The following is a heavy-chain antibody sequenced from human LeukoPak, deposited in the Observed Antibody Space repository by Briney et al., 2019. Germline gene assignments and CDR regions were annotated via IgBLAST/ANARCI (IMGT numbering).Heavy chain of an antibody. CDR1: GYTFTGYY. CDR2: INPNSGGT. D-gene: IGHD3-10*01. V-gene: IGHV1-2*06. Sequence: ASVKVSCKASGYTFTGYYMHWVRQAPGQGLEWMGRINPNSGGTNYAQKFQGRVTMTRDTSISTAYMELSRLRSDDTAVYYCAREEGTGFGEFQHRDAFDIWGQGTMVTVSS. CDR3: AREEGTGFGEFQHRDAFDI. J-gene: IGHJ3*02.